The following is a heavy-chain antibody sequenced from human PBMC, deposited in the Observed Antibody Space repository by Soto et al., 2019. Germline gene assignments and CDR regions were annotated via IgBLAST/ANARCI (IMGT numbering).Heavy chain of an antibody. CDR1: GFTFSSSW. CDR3: ARAGSWYGHSYYYYGMDG. V-gene: IGHV3-7*01. Sequence: EVQLVESGGGLVQPGGSLRLSCAASGFTFSSSWMSWVRQAPGKGLEWVANIKHDGSEKDYVDSVKGRFTISRDNAKNSLDLQMNSLRAEDTAVYYCARAGSWYGHSYYYYGMDGWGQGTTVSVSS. J-gene: IGHJ6*02. D-gene: IGHD6-13*01. CDR2: IKHDGSEK.